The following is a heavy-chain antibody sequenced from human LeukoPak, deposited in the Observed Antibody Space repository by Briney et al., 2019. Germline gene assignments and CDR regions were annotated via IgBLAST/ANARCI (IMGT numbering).Heavy chain of an antibody. V-gene: IGHV4-34*01. CDR1: GFTFSDYA. D-gene: IGHD3-10*01. CDR3: ARGSVSGQYYGSGSYYAR. Sequence: GSLRLSCTGSGFTFSDYAVTWVRQPPGKGLEWIGEINRSGSTNYNPSLKSRVTISVDTSKNQFSLKLRSVTAADTAVYYCARGSVSGQYYGSGSYYARWGQGTLVTVSS. CDR2: INRSGST. J-gene: IGHJ4*02.